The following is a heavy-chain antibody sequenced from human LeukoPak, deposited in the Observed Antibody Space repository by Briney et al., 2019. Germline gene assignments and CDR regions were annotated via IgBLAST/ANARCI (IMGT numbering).Heavy chain of an antibody. Sequence: SETLSLTCTVSGGSISTYYWSWIRQPPGKGLEWIGYIYYSGSTNYNPSLKSRVTVSLDTSKNQFSLKLSSVTAADTAVYYCARSPRSAFDFWGQGTMVSVSS. J-gene: IGHJ3*01. V-gene: IGHV4-59*01. CDR1: GGSISTYY. CDR2: IYYSGST. CDR3: ARSPRSAFDF.